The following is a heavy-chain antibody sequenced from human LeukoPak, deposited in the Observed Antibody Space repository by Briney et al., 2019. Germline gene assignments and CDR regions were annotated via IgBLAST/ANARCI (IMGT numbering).Heavy chain of an antibody. CDR1: GFTFSSYS. CDR2: ISSSSSYI. CDR3: ARDPEAGKSDAFDI. V-gene: IGHV3-21*01. Sequence: GGSLRLSCAASGFTFSSYSMNWVRQAPGKGLEWVSSISSSSSYIYYADSVKGRFTISRDNAKNSLYLQMNSLRAEDTAVYYCARDPEAGKSDAFDIWGQGTMVTVSS. J-gene: IGHJ3*02. D-gene: IGHD6-13*01.